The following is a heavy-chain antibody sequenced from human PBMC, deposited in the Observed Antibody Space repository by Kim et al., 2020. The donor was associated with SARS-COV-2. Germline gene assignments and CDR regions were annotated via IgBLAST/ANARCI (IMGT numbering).Heavy chain of an antibody. Sequence: GGSLRLSCAASGFTFSSYAMSWVRQAPGKGLEWVSVIYSGGSSTYYADSVKGRFTISRDNSKNTLYLQMNSLRAEATAVYYCAKAVGSSWYETNWFDPWGQGTLVTVSS. CDR1: GFTFSSYA. CDR3: AKAVGSSWYETNWFDP. CDR2: IYSGGSST. J-gene: IGHJ5*02. D-gene: IGHD6-13*01. V-gene: IGHV3-23*03.